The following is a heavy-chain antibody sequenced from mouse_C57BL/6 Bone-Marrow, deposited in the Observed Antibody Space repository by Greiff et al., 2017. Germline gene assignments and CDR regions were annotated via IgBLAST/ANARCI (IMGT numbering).Heavy chain of an antibody. J-gene: IGHJ1*03. CDR3: ARGGYGRSSVWYFDV. V-gene: IGHV1-81*01. Sequence: QVQLQQSGAELARPGASVKLSCKASGYTFTSYGISWVKQRTGQGLEWIGEIYPRSGNTYYNEKFKGKDTLTADKSSSTAYMELRSLTSEDSAVYFCARGGYGRSSVWYFDVWGTGTTVTVSS. D-gene: IGHD1-1*01. CDR2: IYPRSGNT. CDR1: GYTFTSYG.